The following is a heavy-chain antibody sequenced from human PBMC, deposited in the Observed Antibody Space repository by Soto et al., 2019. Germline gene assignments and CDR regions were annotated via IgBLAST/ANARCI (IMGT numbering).Heavy chain of an antibody. V-gene: IGHV1-69*13. J-gene: IGHJ4*02. Sequence: SVKVSCKASGGTFSSYAISWVRQAPGQGLEWMGGIIPIFGTANYAQKFQGRVTITADESTSTAYMELSSLRSEDTAVYYCARRGYSYGRGFDYWGQGTLVTVSS. CDR2: IIPIFGTA. CDR3: ARRGYSYGRGFDY. D-gene: IGHD5-18*01. CDR1: GGTFSSYA.